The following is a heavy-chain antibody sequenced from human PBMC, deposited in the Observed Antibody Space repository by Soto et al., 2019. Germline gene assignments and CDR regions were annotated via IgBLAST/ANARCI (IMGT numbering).Heavy chain of an antibody. Sequence: EVQLVESGGGLVKPGGSLRLSCAASGFTFSSYSMNWVRQAPGKGLEWVSSISSSSSYIYYADSVKGRFTISRDNAKNSLYLQMNNLRAEDTAVYYCASKITYDSCGFYRWGQGTLVTVSS. V-gene: IGHV3-21*01. J-gene: IGHJ4*02. CDR3: ASKITYDSCGFYR. D-gene: IGHD3-22*01. CDR1: GFTFSSYS. CDR2: ISSSSSYI.